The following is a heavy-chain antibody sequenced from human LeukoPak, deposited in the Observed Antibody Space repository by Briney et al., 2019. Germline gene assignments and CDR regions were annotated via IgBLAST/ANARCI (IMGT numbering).Heavy chain of an antibody. V-gene: IGHV1-2*02. CDR3: ARADVAYYGSGSYLSDWFDP. CDR1: GYTFTGYY. J-gene: IGHJ5*02. Sequence: ASVKVSCKASGYTFTGYYMQWVRQAPGQGLEWMGWINPNGGGTKYAQKFQGRVTMTRYTSISTAYMELSRLRSDDTAVYYCARADVAYYGSGSYLSDWFDPWGQGTLVTVSS. D-gene: IGHD3-10*01. CDR2: INPNGGGT.